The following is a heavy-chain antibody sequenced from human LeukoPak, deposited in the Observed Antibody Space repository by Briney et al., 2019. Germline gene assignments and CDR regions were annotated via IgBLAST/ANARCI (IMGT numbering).Heavy chain of an antibody. Sequence: GGSLRLSCAASGFTFSSYSMNWVRQAPGKGLEWVSYISSSSTIYYADSVKGRFTISRDNAKNSLYLQMNSLRAEDTAVYYCAQEGIGGAFDIWGQGTMVTVSS. V-gene: IGHV3-48*01. CDR2: ISSSSTI. J-gene: IGHJ3*02. D-gene: IGHD2-21*01. CDR1: GFTFSSYS. CDR3: AQEGIGGAFDI.